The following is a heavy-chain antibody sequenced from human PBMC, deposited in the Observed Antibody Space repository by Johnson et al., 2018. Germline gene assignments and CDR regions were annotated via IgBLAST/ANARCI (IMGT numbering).Heavy chain of an antibody. D-gene: IGHD1-26*01. Sequence: VQLQESGPGLVKPSETLSLTCAVSGGSISSYYWSWIRQPPGKGLEWIGYIYYSGSTTYNPSLKSRVTIPVDTAKNQFSLKLSSVTAADAAVYYCARGGGADYYYGMDVWGQGTTVTVSS. CDR3: ARGGGADYYYGMDV. V-gene: IGHV4-59*01. CDR1: GGSISSYY. CDR2: IYYSGST. J-gene: IGHJ6*02.